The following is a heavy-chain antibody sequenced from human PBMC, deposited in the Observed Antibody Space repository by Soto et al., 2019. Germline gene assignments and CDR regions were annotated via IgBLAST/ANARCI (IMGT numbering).Heavy chain of an antibody. CDR3: VRRLLTTTYDAFDI. D-gene: IGHD5-12*01. J-gene: IGHJ3*02. V-gene: IGHV4-4*02. CDR1: GGYISSSNG. CDR2: IYHSGST. Sequence: SETMSLTYAVSGGYISSSNGWSWVRQPPGKGLEWIGEIYHSGSTNYNPSLKSRLTISEDTSRNQFSLRLNSVTAADTAIYYCVRRLLTTTYDAFDIWGQGTMVTVSS.